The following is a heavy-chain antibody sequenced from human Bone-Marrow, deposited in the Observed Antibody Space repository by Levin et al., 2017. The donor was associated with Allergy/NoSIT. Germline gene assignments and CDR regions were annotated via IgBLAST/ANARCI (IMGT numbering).Heavy chain of an antibody. CDR1: GFSLSTSGVG. CDR2: IYWDDDK. Sequence: SGPTLVKPTQTLTLTCTFSGFSLSTSGVGVGWIRQPPGKALEWLALIYWDDDKRYSPSLKSRLTITKDTSKNQVVLTMTNMEPVDTATYYCARGSSGYYSFDYWGQGTLVTVSS. CDR3: ARGSSGYYSFDY. V-gene: IGHV2-5*02. D-gene: IGHD3-22*01. J-gene: IGHJ4*02.